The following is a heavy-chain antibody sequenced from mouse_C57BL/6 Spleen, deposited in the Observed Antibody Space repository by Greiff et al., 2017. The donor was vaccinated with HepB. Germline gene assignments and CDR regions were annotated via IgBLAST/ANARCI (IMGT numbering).Heavy chain of an antibody. CDR3: ARDLSYGYDSWFAY. CDR1: GFTFSSYA. CDR2: ISDGGSYT. J-gene: IGHJ3*01. Sequence: EVQGVESGGGLVKPGGSLKLSCAASGFTFSSYAISWVRQTPEKRLEWVATISDGGSYTYYPDNVKGRFTIFRDNAKNNLYLQMSHLKSEDTAMYYCARDLSYGYDSWFAYWGQGTLVTVSA. V-gene: IGHV5-4*01. D-gene: IGHD2-2*01.